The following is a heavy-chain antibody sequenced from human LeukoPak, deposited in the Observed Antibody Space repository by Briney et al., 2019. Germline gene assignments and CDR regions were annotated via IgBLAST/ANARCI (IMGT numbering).Heavy chain of an antibody. CDR1: GGSISCHY. J-gene: IGHJ4*02. Sequence: SETLSLTCTVSGGSISCHYWTWVRQPPGKGLEWIGYIHYSGSTNYNPSLESRVTMSVDTSKNHFSLKLSSVTAADTAVYYYATTSGKIARDYWGQGIPVTVSS. CDR2: IHYSGST. V-gene: IGHV4-59*11. CDR3: ATTSGKIARDY. D-gene: IGHD2/OR15-2a*01.